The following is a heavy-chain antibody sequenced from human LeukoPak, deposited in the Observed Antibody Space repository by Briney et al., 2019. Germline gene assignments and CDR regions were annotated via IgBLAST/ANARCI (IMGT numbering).Heavy chain of an antibody. CDR2: ISSSGSTI. Sequence: GGSLRLSCAASGFTFSDYYMSWIRQAPGKGLEWVSYISSSGSTIYYADSVKGRFTISRDNAKNSLYLQMNSLRAEDTAVYYCARDPVAVAERDYFDYWGQGTLVTVSS. CDR1: GFTFSDYY. V-gene: IGHV3-11*04. CDR3: ARDPVAVAERDYFDY. D-gene: IGHD2-15*01. J-gene: IGHJ4*02.